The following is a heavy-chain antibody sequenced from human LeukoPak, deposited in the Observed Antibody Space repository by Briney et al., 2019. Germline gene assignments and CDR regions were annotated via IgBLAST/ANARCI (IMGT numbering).Heavy chain of an antibody. CDR2: IKQDGSEK. D-gene: IGHD6-13*01. J-gene: IGHJ4*02. Sequence: GGSLRLPCAVSGFTFSSYWMSWVRQAPGKGLEWVANIKQDGSEKYYVDSVKGRFTISRDNAKNSLYLQMNSLRAEDTAVYYCARSLAAAGSLWGQGTLVTVSS. V-gene: IGHV3-7*03. CDR1: GFTFSSYW. CDR3: ARSLAAAGSL.